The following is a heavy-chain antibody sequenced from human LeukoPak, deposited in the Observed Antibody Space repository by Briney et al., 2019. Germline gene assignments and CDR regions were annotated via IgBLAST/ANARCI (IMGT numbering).Heavy chain of an antibody. V-gene: IGHV3-23*01. D-gene: IGHD2-21*02. CDR2: ISGSGGST. CDR1: GFTFSSYA. Sequence: GGSLRLSCAASGFTFSSYAMSWVRQAPGKGLEWVSAISGSGGSTYYADSVKGRFTISRDNSKNTLYLQMNSLRAEDTAVYFCAKDYCGGDCYLYYFDYWGQGTLVTVSS. CDR3: AKDYCGGDCYLYYFDY. J-gene: IGHJ4*02.